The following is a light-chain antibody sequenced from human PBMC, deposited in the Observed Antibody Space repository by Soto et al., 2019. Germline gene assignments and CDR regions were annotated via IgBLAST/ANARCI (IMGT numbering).Light chain of an antibody. J-gene: IGLJ2*01. CDR1: SSNIGSNT. CDR3: AAWDDSLNAL. CDR2: SNN. V-gene: IGLV1-44*01. Sequence: QTVVTQPPSASRTPGQRVTISCSGSSSNIGSNTVNWYQQLPGTAPKLLIYSNNQRPSGVPDRFSGSKSGTSASLAISGLQSEDEADYYCAAWDDSLNALFGGGTKLTVL.